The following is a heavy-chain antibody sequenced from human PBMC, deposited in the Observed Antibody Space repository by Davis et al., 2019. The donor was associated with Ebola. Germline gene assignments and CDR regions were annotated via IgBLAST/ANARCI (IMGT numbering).Heavy chain of an antibody. J-gene: IGHJ4*02. CDR3: ARVRAAGDY. CDR1: GFTFSDYY. D-gene: IGHD6-13*01. Sequence: GESLKISCAASGFTFSDYYMSWIRQAPGKGLDWVSYISSSGSTIYYADSVKGRFTISRDNAKNSLYLQMNSLRAEDTAVYYCARVRAAGDYWGQGTLVTVSS. V-gene: IGHV3-11*01. CDR2: ISSSGSTI.